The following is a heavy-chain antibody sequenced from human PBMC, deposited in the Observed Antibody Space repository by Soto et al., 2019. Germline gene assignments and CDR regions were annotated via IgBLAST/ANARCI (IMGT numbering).Heavy chain of an antibody. V-gene: IGHV3-7*01. J-gene: IGHJ4*02. CDR1: GFTFSSYW. Sequence: PGGSLRLSCAASGFTFSSYWMSWVRQAPGKGLEWVANIKQDGSEKYYVDFVKGRFTISRDNAKNSLYLQMNSLRVEDTAVYYCARTYDYIWGSYRSPFYYFDYWGQGTLVTVSS. D-gene: IGHD3-16*02. CDR2: IKQDGSEK. CDR3: ARTYDYIWGSYRSPFYYFDY.